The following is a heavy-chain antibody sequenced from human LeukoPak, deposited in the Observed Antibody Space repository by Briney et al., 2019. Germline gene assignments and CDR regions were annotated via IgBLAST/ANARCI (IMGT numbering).Heavy chain of an antibody. J-gene: IGHJ4*02. Sequence: GGSLRLSCAASGFTFSSYAMSWVRQAPGKGLEWVAVISYGGDTKYYADSVKGRFTISRDNSKNTLYLQMNSLTPEDTAVYYCAKSGSQYCSGGTCYFDYWGQGTLVTVSS. CDR2: ISYGGDTK. D-gene: IGHD2-15*01. V-gene: IGHV3-30*18. CDR3: AKSGSQYCSGGTCYFDY. CDR1: GFTFSSYA.